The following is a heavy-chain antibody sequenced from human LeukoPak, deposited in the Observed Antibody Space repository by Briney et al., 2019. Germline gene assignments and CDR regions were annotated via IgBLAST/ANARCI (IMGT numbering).Heavy chain of an antibody. D-gene: IGHD3-22*01. Sequence: RPSQTLSLTCTVSGGSISSGSYYWSWIRQPPGKGLEWIGYIYHSGSTYYNPSLKSRVTISVDRSKNQFSLKLSSVTAADTAVYYCARDVPYYYDSSGYYYARYFDLWGRGTLVTVSS. J-gene: IGHJ2*01. CDR3: ARDVPYYYDSSGYYYARYFDL. CDR2: IYHSGST. CDR1: GGSISSGSYY. V-gene: IGHV4-30-2*01.